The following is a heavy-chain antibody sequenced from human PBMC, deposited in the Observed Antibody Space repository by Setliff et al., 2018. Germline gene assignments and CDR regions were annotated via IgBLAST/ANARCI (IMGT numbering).Heavy chain of an antibody. CDR2: INPHASEK. D-gene: IGHD3-10*01. V-gene: IGHV3-7*03. CDR3: ATARRGYQYGSGSLFDD. Sequence: GVLRLSCTASGFSYSNCWVSWVRQAPGKGLEWLASINPHASEKYYVDSVKGRFTISRDNAKNSLYLQMTSLRTDDTAFYYCATARRGYQYGSGSLFDDWGQGTLVTVSS. J-gene: IGHJ4*02. CDR1: GFSYSNCW.